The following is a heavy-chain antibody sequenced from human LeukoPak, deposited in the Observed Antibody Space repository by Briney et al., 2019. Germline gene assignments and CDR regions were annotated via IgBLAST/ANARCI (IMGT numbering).Heavy chain of an antibody. J-gene: IGHJ4*02. CDR3: ARDRGWYHADS. D-gene: IGHD6-19*01. V-gene: IGHV3-33*01. CDR2: IWYDGNNK. Sequence: GRSLRLSCAASGFTFSSYGMHWVRQAPGKGLEWVAVIWYDGNNKYYADSVKGRFTISRDNSKNTLYLQMNSLRAEDTAVYYCARDRGWYHADSWGQGTLVTVSS. CDR1: GFTFSSYG.